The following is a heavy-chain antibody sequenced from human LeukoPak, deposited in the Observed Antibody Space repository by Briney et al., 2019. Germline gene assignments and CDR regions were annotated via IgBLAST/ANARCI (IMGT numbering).Heavy chain of an antibody. J-gene: IGHJ4*02. CDR3: ARDYGGNYDY. CDR2: IYYSGST. Sequence: KPSETLSLTCIVSDGSTSTYNWSWIRQPPGKGLEWIGYIYYSGSTNYNPSLKSRVTISVDTSKNQFSLKLSSVTAADTAVYYCARDYGGNYDYWGQGTLVTVSS. D-gene: IGHD4-23*01. V-gene: IGHV4-59*01. CDR1: DGSTSTYN.